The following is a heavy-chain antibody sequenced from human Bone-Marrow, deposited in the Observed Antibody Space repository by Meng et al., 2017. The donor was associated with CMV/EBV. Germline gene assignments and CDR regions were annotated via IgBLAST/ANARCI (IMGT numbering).Heavy chain of an antibody. CDR2: ISNGGEHK. V-gene: IGHV3-11*01. J-gene: IGHJ4*02. Sequence: GESLKISCAASGFTFSDYYMSWIRQTPEKGLEWVAYISNGGEHKDYAHSVKGRFTISRDNAKNSVFLQMNSLRAEDTAVYYCARDSHGSSSVIYGGQGTLVTVSA. CDR3: ARDSHGSSSVIY. D-gene: IGHD6-6*01. CDR1: GFTFSDYY.